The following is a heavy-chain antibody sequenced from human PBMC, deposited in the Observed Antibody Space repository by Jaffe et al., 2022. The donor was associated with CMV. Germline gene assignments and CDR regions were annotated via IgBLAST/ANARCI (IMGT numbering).Heavy chain of an antibody. D-gene: IGHD6-13*01. J-gene: IGHJ5*02. CDR1: GGSISSSSYY. Sequence: QLQLQESGPGLVKPSETLSLTCTVSGGSISSSSYYWGWIRQPPGKGLEWIGSIYYSGSTYYNPSLKSRVTISVDTSKNQFSLKLSSVTAADTAVYYCARQGRGIAAAGTGANWFDPWGQGTLVTVSS. CDR3: ARQGRGIAAAGTGANWFDP. CDR2: IYYSGST. V-gene: IGHV4-39*01.